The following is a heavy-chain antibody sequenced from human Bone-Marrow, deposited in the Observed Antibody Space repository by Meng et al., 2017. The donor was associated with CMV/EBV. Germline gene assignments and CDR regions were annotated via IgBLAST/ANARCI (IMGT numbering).Heavy chain of an antibody. CDR3: TKEEYQLPGGTFDS. V-gene: IGHV3-33*03. Sequence: LSLTCAASGFTFTTYVMHWVRQAPGKGLEWVALIWYDGSLKYYADSVKGRFTISRDNSKDTLYLQMNSLKTEDTAMYYCTKEEYQLPGGTFDSWGHGTLVTVSS. CDR1: GFTFTTYV. D-gene: IGHD2-2*01. CDR2: IWYDGSLK. J-gene: IGHJ4*01.